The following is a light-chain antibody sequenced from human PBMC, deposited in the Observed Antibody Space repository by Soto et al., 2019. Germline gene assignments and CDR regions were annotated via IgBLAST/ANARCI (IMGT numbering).Light chain of an antibody. CDR2: GAS. J-gene: IGKJ1*01. Sequence: EVVFTPSPGTLSLSPGDKATLSCRAIQSVGSTFVAWFQQRIGQAPRLLIYGASTRAIGIPDRFSGSGSGTDFTLTISSLEPEDFAVYYCHQYNHWLTWTFGQGTKVDIK. CDR3: HQYNHWLTWT. CDR1: QSVGSTF. V-gene: IGKV3-20*01.